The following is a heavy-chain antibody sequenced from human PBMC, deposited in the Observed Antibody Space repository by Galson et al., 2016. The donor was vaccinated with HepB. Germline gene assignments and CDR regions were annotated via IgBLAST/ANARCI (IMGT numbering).Heavy chain of an antibody. CDR3: AGVPSGKRLDY. Sequence: SLRLSCAASGFIFSSYAMTWVRQAPEKGPEWVSTFGDGGDIYYADSVKGRFTISRDNSRNTLYLQMNSLRADDTAVYYCAGVPSGKRLDYWGQGTLVTVSS. J-gene: IGHJ4*02. CDR2: FGDGGDI. CDR1: GFIFSSYA. V-gene: IGHV3-23*01. D-gene: IGHD2-2*01.